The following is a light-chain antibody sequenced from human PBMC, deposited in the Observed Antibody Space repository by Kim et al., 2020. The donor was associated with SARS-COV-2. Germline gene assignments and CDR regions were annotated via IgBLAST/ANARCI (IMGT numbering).Light chain of an antibody. CDR2: QDS. J-gene: IGLJ1*01. V-gene: IGLV3-1*01. CDR3: QAWDTSTVYV. CDR1: KWGDKY. Sequence: SYELTQPPSVSVSPGQTASITCSGDKWGDKYACWYQQKPCQSPVLVIYQDSKRPSGIPERFSGSNSGNTATLTISGTQAMDEADYFCQAWDTSTVYVFGT.